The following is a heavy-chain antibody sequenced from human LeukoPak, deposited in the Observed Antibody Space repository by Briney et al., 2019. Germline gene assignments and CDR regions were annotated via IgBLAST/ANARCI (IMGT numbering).Heavy chain of an antibody. Sequence: PSETQSLTCAVYGGSFSGYYWSWIRQPPGKGLERIGEINHSGSTNYNPSLKSRVTISVDTSKNQFSLKLSSVTAADTAVYYCARGWKEQRYFDWLLSPSWFDPWGQGTLVTVSS. J-gene: IGHJ5*02. CDR2: INHSGST. D-gene: IGHD3-9*01. V-gene: IGHV4-34*01. CDR3: ARGWKEQRYFDWLLSPSWFDP. CDR1: GGSFSGYY.